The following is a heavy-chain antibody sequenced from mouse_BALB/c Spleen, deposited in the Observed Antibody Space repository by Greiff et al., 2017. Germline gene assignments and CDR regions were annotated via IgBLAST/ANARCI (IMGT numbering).Heavy chain of an antibody. V-gene: IGHV2-4-1*01. CDR3: ARNDGNYAWFAY. J-gene: IGHJ3*01. CDR1: GFSLTSYG. D-gene: IGHD2-1*01. Sequence: VQLQQSGPGLVQPSQSLSITCTVSGFSLTSYGVHWVRQSPGKGLEWLGVIWSGGSTDYNAAFISRLSISKDNSKSQVFFKMNRLQADDTAIYCWARNDGNYAWFAYWGQGTLVTVSA. CDR2: IWSGGST.